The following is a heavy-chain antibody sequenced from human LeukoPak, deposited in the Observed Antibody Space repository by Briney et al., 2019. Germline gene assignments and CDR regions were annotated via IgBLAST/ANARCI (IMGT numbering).Heavy chain of an antibody. Sequence: ASVKVSCKAAGYTFFAYAIHWVRQAPGQGLEWMGWLNPNSGDTTYAQKFQGRVTMTRDTSIRTAYMELSRLRSEDTAVYYCAREGMQLVQSWFDPWGQGTLVTVSS. D-gene: IGHD6-6*01. CDR1: GYTFFAYA. CDR2: LNPNSGDT. V-gene: IGHV1-2*02. CDR3: AREGMQLVQSWFDP. J-gene: IGHJ5*02.